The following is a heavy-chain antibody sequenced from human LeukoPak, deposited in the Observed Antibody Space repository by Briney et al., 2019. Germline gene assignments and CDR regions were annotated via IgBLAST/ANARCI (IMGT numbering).Heavy chain of an antibody. D-gene: IGHD6-6*01. V-gene: IGHV4-34*01. Sequence: SETLSLTCAVYGGSFCGYYWSWIRQPPGKGLEWIGEINHSGSTNYNPSLKSRVTISVDKSKNQFSLKLSSVTAADTAVYYCARAQLGRAFDYWGQGTLVTVSS. J-gene: IGHJ4*02. CDR3: ARAQLGRAFDY. CDR1: GGSFCGYY. CDR2: INHSGST.